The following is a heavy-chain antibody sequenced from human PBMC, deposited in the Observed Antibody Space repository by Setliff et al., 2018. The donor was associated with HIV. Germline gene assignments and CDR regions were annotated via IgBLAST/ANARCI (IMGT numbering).Heavy chain of an antibody. CDR2: INTNTGNP. Sequence: ASVKVSCKASGYTFTNYAMNWVRQAPGQGLEWMGWINTNTGNPTYAQGFTGRFVFSLDTSVSTAFLQISSLQAEDTAVYYCARAPPRITIFGVVVSSDYYNYYMDIWGKGTTVTVSS. V-gene: IGHV7-4-1*02. J-gene: IGHJ6*03. CDR1: GYTFTNYA. CDR3: ARAPPRITIFGVVVSSDYYNYYMDI. D-gene: IGHD3-3*01.